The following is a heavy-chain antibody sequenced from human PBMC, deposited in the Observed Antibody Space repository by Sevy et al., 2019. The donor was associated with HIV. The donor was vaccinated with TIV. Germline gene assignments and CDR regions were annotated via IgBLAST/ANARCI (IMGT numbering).Heavy chain of an antibody. Sequence: GGSLRLSCAASGFTFSSYAMSWVRQAPGKGLEWVSAISGSGGSTYYADSVKGRFTISRDNSKNTLYLQMNSLRAEDTAVYYCANVGSRSSSYYYYGMDVWGQGTTVTVSS. CDR1: GFTFSSYA. D-gene: IGHD6-6*01. CDR2: ISGSGGST. V-gene: IGHV3-23*01. J-gene: IGHJ6*02. CDR3: ANVGSRSSSYYYYGMDV.